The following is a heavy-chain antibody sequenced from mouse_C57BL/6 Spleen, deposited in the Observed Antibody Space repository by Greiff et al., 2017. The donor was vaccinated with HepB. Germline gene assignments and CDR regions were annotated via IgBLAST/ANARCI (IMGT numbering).Heavy chain of an antibody. D-gene: IGHD1-1*01. Sequence: QVHVKQSGAELVKPGASVKLSCKASGYTFTEYTIHWVKQRSGQGLEWIGWFYPGSGSIKYNEKFKDKATLTADKSSSTVYMELSRLTSEDSAVYFCARHEDDYYGSSSYWYFDVWGTGTTVTVSS. CDR2: FYPGSGSI. J-gene: IGHJ1*03. CDR1: GYTFTEYT. V-gene: IGHV1-62-2*01. CDR3: ARHEDDYYGSSSYWYFDV.